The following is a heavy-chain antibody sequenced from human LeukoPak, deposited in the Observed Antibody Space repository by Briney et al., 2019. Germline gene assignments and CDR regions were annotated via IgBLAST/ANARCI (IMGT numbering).Heavy chain of an antibody. CDR1: GGSIRGYY. Sequence: SETLSLTCNVSGGSIRGYYWSWIRQPPGKGLEWIGYIYSSGNTNYNPSLKSRVTMSVDTSKNQFSLKVNSVTAADTAVYYCARVYDSGSQAYFYYMDVWGKGTTVTISS. D-gene: IGHD3-10*01. CDR3: ARVYDSGSQAYFYYMDV. CDR2: IYSSGNT. J-gene: IGHJ6*03. V-gene: IGHV4-59*01.